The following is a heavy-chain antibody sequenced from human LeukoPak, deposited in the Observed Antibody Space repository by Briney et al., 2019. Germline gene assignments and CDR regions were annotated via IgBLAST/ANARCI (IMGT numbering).Heavy chain of an antibody. J-gene: IGHJ5*02. Sequence: SETLSLTCTVSGGSISSYYWNWVRQPPGKGLEWIGNIYSSGSTDYNPSLKSRVTISLDTSKFQFSLRLNSVTAADTAVYYCARADPNASGYFYRFNWFDRWGQGTLVTVSS. CDR3: ARADPNASGYFYRFNWFDR. V-gene: IGHV4-59*01. CDR1: GGSISSYY. CDR2: IYSSGST. D-gene: IGHD3-10*01.